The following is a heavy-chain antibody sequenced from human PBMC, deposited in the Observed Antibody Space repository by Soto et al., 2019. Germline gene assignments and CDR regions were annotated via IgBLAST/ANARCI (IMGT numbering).Heavy chain of an antibody. CDR2: INPSGTIT. CDR3: TRGSFLEWSCMDV. CDR1: GYTFNRYY. V-gene: IGHV1-46*02. J-gene: IGHJ6*02. D-gene: IGHD3-3*01. Sequence: QVQLVQSGAEVKKPGASVNVSCKASGYTFNRYYMHWVRQAPGQGLEWMGMINPSGTITSYAQKFQGRVTMTRDTSTSTVHMELRSLRSDDTAVYYCTRGSFLEWSCMDVWGQGTTVTVSS.